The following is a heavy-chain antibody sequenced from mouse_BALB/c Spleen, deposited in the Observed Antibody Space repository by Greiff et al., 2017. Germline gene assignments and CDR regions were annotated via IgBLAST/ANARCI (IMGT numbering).Heavy chain of an antibody. V-gene: IGHV2-6-7*01. J-gene: IGHJ2*01. CDR2: IWGDGST. CDR3: ARVDYYGYFDY. CDR1: GFSLTGYG. Sequence: QVQLKESGPGLVAPSQSLSITCTVSGFSLTGYGVNWVRQPPGKGLEWLGMIWGDGSTDYNSALKSRLSISKDNSKSQVFLKMNSLQTDDTARYYCARVDYYGYFDYWGQGTTLTVSS. D-gene: IGHD1-1*01.